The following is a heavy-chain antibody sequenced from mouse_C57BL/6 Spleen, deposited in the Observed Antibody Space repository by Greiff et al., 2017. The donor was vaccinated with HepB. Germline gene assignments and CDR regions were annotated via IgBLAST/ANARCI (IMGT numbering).Heavy chain of an antibody. D-gene: IGHD1-1*01. CDR3: ARRPLTVPGAMDY. CDR1: GFTFSDYG. CDR2: ISSGSSTI. V-gene: IGHV5-17*01. J-gene: IGHJ4*01. Sequence: EVKLVESGGGLVKPGGSLKLSCAASGFTFSDYGMHWVRQAPEKGLEWVAYISSGSSTIYYADTVKGRFTISRDKSKNTLFLQMTSLRSEDTAMYYCARRPLTVPGAMDYWGQGTSVTVSS.